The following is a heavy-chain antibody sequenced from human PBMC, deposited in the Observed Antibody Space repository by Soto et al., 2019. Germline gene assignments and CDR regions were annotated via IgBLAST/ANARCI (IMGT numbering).Heavy chain of an antibody. D-gene: IGHD3-3*01. J-gene: IGHJ4*02. CDR3: ARGESNSYYAYNFDT. V-gene: IGHV4-61*01. CDR2: ISNNGVS. Sequence: PSETLSLTCAVSGYSVTSVNYFWTWIRQPPGGGLEGIGYISNNGVSKYNASPKSRGSMSQGTSKNQFSLNLHSVTAADTAVYFCARGESNSYYAYNFDTWGQGALVTVSS. CDR1: GYSVTSVNYF.